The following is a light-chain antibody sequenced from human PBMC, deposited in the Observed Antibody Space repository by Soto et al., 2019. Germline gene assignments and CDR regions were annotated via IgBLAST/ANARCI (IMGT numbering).Light chain of an antibody. CDR2: AAS. CDR3: QQSYTFPYT. CDR1: QSVVNY. V-gene: IGKV1-39*01. J-gene: IGKJ2*01. Sequence: DIQMTQSPSSLPTFVGDRVTITCRTSQSVVNYLNWYQHRSGTAPKLLIYAASALQSGVPSRFSGSGSGTEFTLTITGVRPEDFATYYCQQSYTFPYTFGQGTKLDMK.